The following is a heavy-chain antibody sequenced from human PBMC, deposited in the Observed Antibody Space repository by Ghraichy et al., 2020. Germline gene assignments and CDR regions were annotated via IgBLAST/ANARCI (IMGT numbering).Heavy chain of an antibody. D-gene: IGHD2-8*02. CDR3: AYWAHYYYGMDV. CDR1: GFLLSTSGVG. J-gene: IGHJ6*02. CDR2: IYWNDDK. V-gene: IGHV2-5*01. Sequence: SGPTLVKPTQTLTLTCTFSGFLLSTSGVGVGWIRQPPGKALEWLALIYWNDDKRYSPSLKSRLTITKDTSKNQVVLTMTNMDPVDTATYYCAYWAHYYYGMDVWGQGTTVTVSS.